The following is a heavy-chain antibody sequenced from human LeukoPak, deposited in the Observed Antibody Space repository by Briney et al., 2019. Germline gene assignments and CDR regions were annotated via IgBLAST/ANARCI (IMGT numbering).Heavy chain of an antibody. CDR2: INYSGST. V-gene: IGHV4-39*07. CDR3: AAMSLWFGELEDRDGLDV. Sequence: SETLSLTCSVAGGSISSNTYYWGWIRQPPGKGLEGIGSINYSGSTYHNASLRSRVTISVDTPKNQFSLKLSSMTAADTAVYYCAAMSLWFGELEDRDGLDVWGQGTAVIVSS. J-gene: IGHJ6*02. CDR1: GGSISSNTYY. D-gene: IGHD3-10*01.